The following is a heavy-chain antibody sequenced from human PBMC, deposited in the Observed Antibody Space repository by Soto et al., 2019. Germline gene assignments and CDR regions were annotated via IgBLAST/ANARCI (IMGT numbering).Heavy chain of an antibody. CDR1: GYTFTSYG. CDR3: AGSSGTSYIWFDP. CDR2: ISAYNGNT. Sequence: QVQLVQSGAEVKKPGASVKVSCKASGYTFTSYGISWVRQAPGQGLEWMGWISAYNGNTNYAQKLKGRVTMTTDTYTSTAYMEVRSLRSDDTAVYYCAGSSGTSYIWFDPWGQGTLVTVSS. J-gene: IGHJ5*02. V-gene: IGHV1-18*01. D-gene: IGHD1-26*01.